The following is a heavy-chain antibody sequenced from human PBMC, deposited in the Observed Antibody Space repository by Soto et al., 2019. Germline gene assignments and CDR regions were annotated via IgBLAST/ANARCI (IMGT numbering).Heavy chain of an antibody. CDR2: IDPSDSFT. V-gene: IGHV5-10-1*01. CDR3: AASGDILTGHYSLDY. Sequence: GESLKISCKASTHSFNTFWITWVRQLPGKGLEWMGRIDPSDSFTNQSPSFQGHVTISADESTRTAYLQWSSLRASDTAMYYCAASGDILTGHYSLDYWGQGTLVTVSS. CDR1: THSFNTFW. D-gene: IGHD3-9*01. J-gene: IGHJ4*02.